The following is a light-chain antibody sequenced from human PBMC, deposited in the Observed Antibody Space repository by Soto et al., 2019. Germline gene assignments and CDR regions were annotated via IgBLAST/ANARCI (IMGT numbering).Light chain of an antibody. J-gene: IGKJ1*01. CDR2: DTF. CDR1: QTVSSSY. Sequence: EIVLTQSPGTLSLSPGERVTLSCRASQTVSSSYFDWFQQRPGQAPRLLIYDTFYRATGIPDRFSASGSGTDFTLTISRLEPEDFAVYYCQQYNNWPRTFGQGTKVEIK. CDR3: QQYNNWPRT. V-gene: IGKV3-20*01.